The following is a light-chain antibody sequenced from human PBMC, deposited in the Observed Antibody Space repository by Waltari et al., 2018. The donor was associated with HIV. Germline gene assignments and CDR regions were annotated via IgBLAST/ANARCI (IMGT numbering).Light chain of an antibody. CDR3: QSYDNSLSAVV. V-gene: IGLV1-40*01. Sequence: CAGSTSNIGADYDVHWYQQFPGTAPKLIIYHNNNRPSGVPDRFSGSKSDTSASLAITGLQPEDEADYYCQSYDNSLSAVVFGGGTKLTVL. J-gene: IGLJ2*01. CDR1: TSNIGADYD. CDR2: HNN.